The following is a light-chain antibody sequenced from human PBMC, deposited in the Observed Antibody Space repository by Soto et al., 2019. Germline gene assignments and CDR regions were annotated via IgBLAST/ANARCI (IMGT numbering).Light chain of an antibody. CDR2: GVS. J-gene: IGKJ5*01. V-gene: IGKV3-15*01. CDR1: QFMSNT. Sequence: EIVMTQSPATLSVSPGGRATLSCRASQFMSNTLAWYQQKPGQAPRLLIYGVSTRATGIPARFSGSRSGTDFTLTISSLEPEDFAVYFCHQRNKFGQGTRLEIK. CDR3: HQRNK.